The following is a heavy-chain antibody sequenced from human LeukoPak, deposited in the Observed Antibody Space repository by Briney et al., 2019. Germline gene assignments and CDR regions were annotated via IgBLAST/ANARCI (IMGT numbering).Heavy chain of an antibody. J-gene: IGHJ1*01. CDR2: ISGSGGST. CDR3: AKVAGIAASPIGTEYFQH. CDR1: GFTFSSYA. D-gene: IGHD6-13*01. V-gene: IGHV3-23*01. Sequence: GGSLRLSCAASGFTFSSYAMSWVRQAPGKGLEWVSAISGSGGSTYYADSVKGRFTISRDNSKNTLYLQMNSLRAEDTAVYYCAKVAGIAASPIGTEYFQHWGQGTLVTVSS.